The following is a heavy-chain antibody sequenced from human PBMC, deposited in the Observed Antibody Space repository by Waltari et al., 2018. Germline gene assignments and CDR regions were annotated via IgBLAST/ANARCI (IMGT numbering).Heavy chain of an antibody. CDR2: IYTSGST. CDR3: ARELRAVAGYYFDY. J-gene: IGHJ4*02. CDR1: GGSISSYY. V-gene: IGHV4-4*09. D-gene: IGHD6-19*01. Sequence: QVQLQESGPGLVKPSETLSLTCTVSGGSISSYYWSWIRQPPGKGLEWIGYIYTSGSTNYNPSRKSRVTRSVDTSKNQFSLKLSSVTAADTAVYYCARELRAVAGYYFDYWGQGTLVTVSS.